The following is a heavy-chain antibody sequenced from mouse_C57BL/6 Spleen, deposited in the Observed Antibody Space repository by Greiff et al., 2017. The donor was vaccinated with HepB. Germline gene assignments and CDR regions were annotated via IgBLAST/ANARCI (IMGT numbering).Heavy chain of an antibody. CDR2: IYPGDGVT. CDR3: ACTVVATDYFDY. D-gene: IGHD1-1*01. CDR1: GYAFSSSW. J-gene: IGHJ2*01. V-gene: IGHV1-82*01. Sequence: QVQLQQSGPELVKPGASVKISCKASGYAFSSSWMNWVKQRPGKGLEWIGRIYPGDGVTNYNGKFKGKAPLTADKSSSTAYMQLSSLTSEDSAVYFCACTVVATDYFDYWGQGTTLTVSS.